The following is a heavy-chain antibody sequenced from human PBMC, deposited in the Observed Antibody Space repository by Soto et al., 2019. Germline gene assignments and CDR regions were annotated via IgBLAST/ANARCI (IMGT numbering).Heavy chain of an antibody. D-gene: IGHD3-9*01. CDR3: ARAGLTYDILTGYYRYYYYMDV. J-gene: IGHJ6*03. V-gene: IGHV3-11*01. CDR1: GFTFSNYA. Sequence: GGSLRLSCAASGFTFSNYAMSWIRQAPGKGLEWVSYISSSGSTIYYADSVKGRFTISRDNAKNSLYLQMNSLRAEDTAVYYCARAGLTYDILTGYYRYYYYMDVWGKGTTVTVSS. CDR2: ISSSGSTI.